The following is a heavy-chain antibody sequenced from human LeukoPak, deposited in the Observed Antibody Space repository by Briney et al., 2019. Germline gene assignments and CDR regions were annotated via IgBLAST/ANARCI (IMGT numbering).Heavy chain of an antibody. J-gene: IGHJ4*02. CDR2: IYHSGST. Sequence: PSETLSLTCTVSGYSISSGYYWGWIRQPPGKGLEWIGSIYHSGSTYYNPSLKSRVTISVDTSKNQFSLKLSSVTAADTAVYYCARKNWGRFDYWGQGTLVTVSS. V-gene: IGHV4-38-2*02. D-gene: IGHD7-27*01. CDR1: GYSISSGYY. CDR3: ARKNWGRFDY.